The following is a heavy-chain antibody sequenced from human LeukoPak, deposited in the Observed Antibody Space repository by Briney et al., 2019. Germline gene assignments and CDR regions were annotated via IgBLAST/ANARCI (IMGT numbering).Heavy chain of an antibody. CDR3: AGGSSSPDAFDI. D-gene: IGHD6-6*01. J-gene: IGHJ3*02. V-gene: IGHV4-59*12. Sequence: SETLSLTCTVSGGSISSYYWSWIRQPPGKGLEWIGYIYYSGSTNYNPSLKSRVTISVDTSKNQFSLQLNSVTPEDTAVYYCAGGSSSPDAFDIWGQGTMVTVSS. CDR1: GGSISSYY. CDR2: IYYSGST.